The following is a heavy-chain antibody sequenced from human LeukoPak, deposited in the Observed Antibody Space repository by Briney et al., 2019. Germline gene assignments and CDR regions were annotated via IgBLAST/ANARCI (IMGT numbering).Heavy chain of an antibody. CDR1: GFTSSNYY. V-gene: IGHV3-23*01. D-gene: IGHD6-13*01. CDR2: INDNGGST. CDR3: VKGSAAARPYYFDY. Sequence: GESLRLSCAASGFTSSNYYMNWVRQAPGKGLEWVSAINDNGGSTYYADSVKGRFTISRDNSKNTLYVQMNSLRVEDTAVYYCVKGSAAARPYYFDYWGQGTLVTVSS. J-gene: IGHJ4*02.